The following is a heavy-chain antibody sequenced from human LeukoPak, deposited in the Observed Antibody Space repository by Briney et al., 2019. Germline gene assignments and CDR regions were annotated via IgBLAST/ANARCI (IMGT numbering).Heavy chain of an antibody. CDR1: GFTFSSYW. CDR2: IKQDGSEK. J-gene: IGHJ4*02. Sequence: PGGSLRLSCAASGFTFSSYWMSWVRQAPGRGLEWVANIKQDGSEKYYVDSVKGRFTISRDNAKNSLYLQMNSLRAEDTAVYYCARGSYYYGSGSYYESYYFDYWGQGTLVTVS. CDR3: ARGSYYYGSGSYYESYYFDY. D-gene: IGHD3-10*01. V-gene: IGHV3-7*03.